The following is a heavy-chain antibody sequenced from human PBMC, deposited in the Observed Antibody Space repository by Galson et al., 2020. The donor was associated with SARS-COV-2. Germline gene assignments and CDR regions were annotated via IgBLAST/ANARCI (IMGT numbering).Heavy chain of an antibody. CDR1: GFTFSSYS. D-gene: IGHD6-19*01. Sequence: GGSLRLSCAASGFTFSSYSMNWVRQAPGKGLEWVSSISSSSSYIYYADSEKGRFTISRDNAKNSLYLQMNSLRAEDTAVYYCARDLWQWLVDYWGQGTLVTVSS. J-gene: IGHJ4*02. CDR2: ISSSSSYI. CDR3: ARDLWQWLVDY. V-gene: IGHV3-21*01.